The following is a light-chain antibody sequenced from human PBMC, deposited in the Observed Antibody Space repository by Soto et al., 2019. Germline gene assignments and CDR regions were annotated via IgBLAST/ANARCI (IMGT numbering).Light chain of an antibody. Sequence: EIVLTPSPATLSVSPGDHATLSCRASQSVSSNLAWYQQKPGQAPRLLIYGASTRATGIPDRFSGSGSGTDFTLTISRLEPEDYAVYHCQQYGTSPITFGQGTLLEIK. CDR2: GAS. J-gene: IGKJ5*01. V-gene: IGKV3-20*01. CDR1: QSVSSN. CDR3: QQYGTSPIT.